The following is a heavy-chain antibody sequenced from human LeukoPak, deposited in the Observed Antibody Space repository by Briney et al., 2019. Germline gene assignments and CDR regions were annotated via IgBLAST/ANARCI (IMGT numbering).Heavy chain of an antibody. CDR3: ARGGYCSSTSCHRSYYFDY. CDR2: IIPIFGTA. J-gene: IGHJ4*02. CDR1: GGTFSSYA. D-gene: IGHD2-2*01. Sequence: RASVTVSCKASGGTFSSYAISWVRQAPGQGLEWMGGIIPIFGTANYAQKFQGRVTITTDESTSTAYMELSSLRSEDTAVYYCARGGYCSSTSCHRSYYFDYWGQGTLVTVSS. V-gene: IGHV1-69*05.